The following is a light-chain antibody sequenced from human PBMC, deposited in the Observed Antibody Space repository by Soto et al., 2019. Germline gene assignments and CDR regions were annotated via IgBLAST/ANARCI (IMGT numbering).Light chain of an antibody. Sequence: QSVLTQSSSASASLGSSVKITCTLSSGHSTYIIAWHQQQPGKAPRYLMKLEGSGSYNKGSGIPDRFSGSSSGADRYLTISNFQFEDEADYYCETWDTNVVVFGGGTKLTVL. CDR3: ETWDTNVVV. CDR2: LEGSGSY. CDR1: SGHSTYI. J-gene: IGLJ2*01. V-gene: IGLV4-60*02.